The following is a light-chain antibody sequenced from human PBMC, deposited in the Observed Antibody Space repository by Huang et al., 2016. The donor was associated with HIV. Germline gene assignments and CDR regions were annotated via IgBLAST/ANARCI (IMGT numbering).Light chain of an antibody. CDR3: QQYNNWPWT. CDR2: GAS. CDR1: QSVSSG. J-gene: IGKJ1*01. V-gene: IGKV3-15*01. Sequence: EILMTQSPATLSVSPGERATLSCRASQSVSSGLAWYQQRPGQAPRLLIYGASTRAPGIPARFSGSGSGTEFTLTISSLQSEDFAVYHCQQYNNWPWTFGQGTKVEIK.